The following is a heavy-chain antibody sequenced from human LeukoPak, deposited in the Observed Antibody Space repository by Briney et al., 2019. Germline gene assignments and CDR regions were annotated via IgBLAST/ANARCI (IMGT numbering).Heavy chain of an antibody. V-gene: IGHV3-30*14. CDR3: ARATFTMVRGVIIPSQDAFDI. D-gene: IGHD3-10*01. J-gene: IGHJ3*02. CDR2: ISHDGNNK. CDR1: GFTFSSYA. Sequence: GGSLRLSCAASGFTFSSYAMHWVRQAPGKGLEWVAAISHDGNNKYYAESVKGRFTISRDNSKNTLYLQMNSLRAEDTAVYYCARATFTMVRGVIIPSQDAFDIWGQGTMVTVSS.